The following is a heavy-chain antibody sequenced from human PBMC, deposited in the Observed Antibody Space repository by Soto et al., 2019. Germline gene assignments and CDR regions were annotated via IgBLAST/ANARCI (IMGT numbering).Heavy chain of an antibody. CDR3: ARAVPIYSYYGMDV. J-gene: IGHJ6*02. D-gene: IGHD2-2*01. CDR2: IWYDGSNK. Sequence: QVQLVESGGGVVQPGRSLRLSCAASGFTFSSYGMHWVRQAPGKGLEWVAVIWYDGSNKYYADSVKGRFTISRDNSKNTLYLQMNSLRAEDTAVYYCARAVPIYSYYGMDVWGQGTTVTVSS. V-gene: IGHV3-33*01. CDR1: GFTFSSYG.